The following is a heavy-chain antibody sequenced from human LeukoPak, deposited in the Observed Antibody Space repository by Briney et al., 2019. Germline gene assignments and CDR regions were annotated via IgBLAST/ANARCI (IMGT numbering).Heavy chain of an antibody. J-gene: IGHJ4*02. CDR1: SGSINSNW. V-gene: IGHV4-4*02. D-gene: IGHD4-17*01. CDR2: IYHSGST. CDR3: ARQDYGDYTYYFEY. Sequence: PSGTLSLTCAVSSGSINSNWWSWVRQPPGKRLEWIGEIYHSGSTHYNPSLKSRVTISVDKSANQFSLNLSSVTAADTAVYYCARQDYGDYTYYFEYWGQGTLVTVSS.